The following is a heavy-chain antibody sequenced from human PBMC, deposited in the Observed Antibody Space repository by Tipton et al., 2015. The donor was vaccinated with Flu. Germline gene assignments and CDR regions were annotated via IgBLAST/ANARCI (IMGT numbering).Heavy chain of an antibody. J-gene: IGHJ3*02. V-gene: IGHV4-4*08. CDR1: GDSISSYY. CDR2: IYSSGST. D-gene: IGHD3-10*01. CDR3: ARRGRTVRDAFDI. Sequence: GSLRLSCTVSGDSISSYYWSWIRQPPGKRLEWIGYIYSSGSTNYNPSLKSRVTISPDTSKNQFSLRLKSVTAADTAVYYCARRGRTVRDAFDIWGQGTMVTVSS.